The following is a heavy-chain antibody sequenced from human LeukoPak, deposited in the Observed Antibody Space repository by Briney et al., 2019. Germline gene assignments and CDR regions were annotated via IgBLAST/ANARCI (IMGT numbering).Heavy chain of an antibody. V-gene: IGHV3-30*02. Sequence: GGSLRLSCAASGFTFSTYGMHWVRQAPGKGLEWVAFIRYDGSNKYYADSVKGRFTISRDNSKNTLYLQMNSLRAEDTAVFYCAKDKWNSSSWYGAFDIWGQGTMVTVSS. CDR2: IRYDGSNK. CDR3: AKDKWNSSSWYGAFDI. D-gene: IGHD6-13*01. J-gene: IGHJ3*02. CDR1: GFTFSTYG.